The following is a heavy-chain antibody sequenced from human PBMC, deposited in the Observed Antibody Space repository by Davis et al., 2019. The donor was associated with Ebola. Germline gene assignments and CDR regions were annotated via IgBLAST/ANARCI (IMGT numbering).Heavy chain of an antibody. Sequence: PSETLSLTCTVSGGSISSGGYYWSWIRQHPGKGLEWIGYIYYSGSTHYNPSLKSRVTISVDTSKNQFSLKLSSVTAADTAVYYCARGVAVADYSDYWGQGTLVTVSS. J-gene: IGHJ4*02. D-gene: IGHD6-19*01. CDR2: IYYSGST. CDR3: ARGVAVADYSDY. CDR1: GGSISSGGYY. V-gene: IGHV4-31*03.